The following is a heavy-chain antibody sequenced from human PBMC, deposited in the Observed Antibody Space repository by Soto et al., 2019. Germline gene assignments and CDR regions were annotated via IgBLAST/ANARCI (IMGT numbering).Heavy chain of an antibody. V-gene: IGHV1-69*02. D-gene: IGHD2-15*01. Sequence: QVQLVQSGAEVKKPGSSVKVSCKASGGTFRSYTISWVRQAPGQGLEWMGRIIPILGIANYAQKFQGRVTITADKSTSTAYMELSSLRSEDTAVYYCASSPTYCSGGSCRLDYWGQGTLVTVSS. CDR2: IIPILGIA. CDR1: GGTFRSYT. CDR3: ASSPTYCSGGSCRLDY. J-gene: IGHJ4*02.